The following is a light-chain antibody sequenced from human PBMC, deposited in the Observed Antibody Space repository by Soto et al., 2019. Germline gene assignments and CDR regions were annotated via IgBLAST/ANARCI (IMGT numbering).Light chain of an antibody. V-gene: IGKV3-20*01. CDR3: QQYGSSPYT. CDR2: GTF. J-gene: IGKJ2*01. CDR1: QTISNIY. Sequence: EIVLTQSPGTLSLSPGERATLSCRTSQTISNIYLAGYQQKPGQAPRLLIYGTFSRATGIPDRFSGSGSGTDFTLTISRLEPEDFAVYFCQQYGSSPYTFGQGTKLEI.